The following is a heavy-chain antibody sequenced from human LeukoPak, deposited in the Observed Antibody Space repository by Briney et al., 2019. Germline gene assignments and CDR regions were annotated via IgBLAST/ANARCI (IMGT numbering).Heavy chain of an antibody. CDR3: ARDTTRTGSYYYYMDV. V-gene: IGHV1-18*04. J-gene: IGHJ6*03. CDR1: GYTFTSHG. CDR2: ISGYNGDT. Sequence: GASVKVSCKASGYTFTSHGISWVRQAPGQGLEWMGWISGYNGDTRYVQKFQDRLIMAIDKSASTAYMDLRSLRSDDTAVYYCARDTTRTGSYYYYMDVWGKGTTVTVSS. D-gene: IGHD7-27*01.